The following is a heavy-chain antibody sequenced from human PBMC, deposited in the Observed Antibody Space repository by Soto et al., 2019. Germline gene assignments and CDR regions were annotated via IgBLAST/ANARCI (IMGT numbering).Heavy chain of an antibody. J-gene: IGHJ5*02. CDR3: ARAQYYYGSARSSNWFDP. Sequence: SETLSLTCAVYGGSFSGYYWSWIRQPPGKGLEWIGEINHSGSTNYNPSLKSRVTISVDTSKNQFSLKLSSVTAADTAVYYCARAQYYYGSARSSNWFDPWGQGTLVTVS. D-gene: IGHD3-10*01. CDR2: INHSGST. CDR1: GGSFSGYY. V-gene: IGHV4-34*01.